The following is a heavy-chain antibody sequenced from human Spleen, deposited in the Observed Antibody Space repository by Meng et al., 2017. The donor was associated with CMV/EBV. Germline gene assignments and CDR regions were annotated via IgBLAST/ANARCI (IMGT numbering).Heavy chain of an antibody. V-gene: IGHV4-34*01. D-gene: IGHD3-10*01. Sequence: GSLRLSCVVYGGSFTGYYWICFRQPPGKGLKWIGEINHGGSTNYNPSLKSRVTISVDTSKNQFSLKLSSVTAADTAVYYCARSPVPYYYGSGISNWFDPWGQGTLVTVSS. CDR2: INHGGST. CDR1: GGSFTGYY. J-gene: IGHJ5*02. CDR3: ARSPVPYYYGSGISNWFDP.